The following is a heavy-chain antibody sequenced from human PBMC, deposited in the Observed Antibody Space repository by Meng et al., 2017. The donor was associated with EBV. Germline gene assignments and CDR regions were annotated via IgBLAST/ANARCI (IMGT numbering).Heavy chain of an antibody. D-gene: IGHD2-15*01. J-gene: IGHJ5*02. V-gene: IGHV1-3*01. Sequence: VQLLPSGGEMKKAGALVKVSCKASGYTFTSYAMHLWRQAPGKRLEWMGGINAGNGNTKYSQKFQGRVTIPRDTSSSTAYMELSSLRSEDTAVYYCARRGGVADWFDPWGQGTLVTVSS. CDR1: GYTFTSYA. CDR3: ARRGGVADWFDP. CDR2: INAGNGNT.